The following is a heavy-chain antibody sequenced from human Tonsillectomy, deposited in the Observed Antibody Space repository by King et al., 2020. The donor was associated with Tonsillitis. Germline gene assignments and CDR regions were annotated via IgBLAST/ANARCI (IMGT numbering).Heavy chain of an antibody. CDR1: GHTFSRYW. CDR3: VRDYGYCSGGSCYDYYYYMDV. Sequence: VQLVESGGGLVQPGGSLRLSCAASGHTFSRYWMNWVRQAPGKGLEWGASIKQDGSEKYYVVFWKGRFTISRDNAKNSLYLLMNSLRAEETAVYYCVRDYGYCSGGSCYDYYYYMDVWGKGTTVTVSS. V-gene: IGHV3-7*03. CDR2: IKQDGSEK. D-gene: IGHD2-15*01. J-gene: IGHJ6*03.